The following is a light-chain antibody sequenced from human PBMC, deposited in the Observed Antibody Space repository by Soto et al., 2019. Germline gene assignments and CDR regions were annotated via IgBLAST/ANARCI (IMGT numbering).Light chain of an antibody. Sequence: QSALTQPASVSGSPGQSITISCTGTSSDVGGYNYVSWYQQHPGKAPKLMIYEDSNRPSGVSNRFSGSKSGNTASLTISGLQAEDEADYYCSSYTSSSPVVFGGGTQLTVL. CDR1: SSDVGGYNY. J-gene: IGLJ2*01. CDR2: EDS. CDR3: SSYTSSSPVV. V-gene: IGLV2-14*01.